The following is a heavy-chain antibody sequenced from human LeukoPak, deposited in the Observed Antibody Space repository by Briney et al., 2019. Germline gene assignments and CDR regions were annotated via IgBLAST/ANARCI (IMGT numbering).Heavy chain of an antibody. J-gene: IGHJ4*02. CDR1: GFTLSSYW. Sequence: QPGGSLRLSCAASGFTLSSYWMHWVRQVPGKGLVWVSRIKSDGSDTRYADSVKGRFTISRDNAKNTLYLHMNSLRAEDTAVYYCARGYTSGLHFDYWGQGTLVTVSS. CDR3: ARGYTSGLHFDY. CDR2: IKSDGSDT. D-gene: IGHD6-19*01. V-gene: IGHV3-74*01.